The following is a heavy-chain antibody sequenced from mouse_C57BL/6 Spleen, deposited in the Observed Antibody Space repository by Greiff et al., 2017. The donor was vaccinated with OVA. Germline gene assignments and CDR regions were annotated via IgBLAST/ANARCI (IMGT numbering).Heavy chain of an antibody. CDR2: IWSGGST. CDR1: GFSLTSYG. D-gene: IGHD1-1*01. V-gene: IGHV2-2*01. CDR3: ARQLLRSAWFAY. J-gene: IGHJ3*01. Sequence: VKLMESGPGLVQPSQSLSITCTVSGFSLTSYGVHWVRQSPGKGLEWLGVIWSGGSTDYNAAFISRLSISKDNSKSQVFFKMNSLQADDTAIYYCARQLLRSAWFAYWGQGTLVTVSA.